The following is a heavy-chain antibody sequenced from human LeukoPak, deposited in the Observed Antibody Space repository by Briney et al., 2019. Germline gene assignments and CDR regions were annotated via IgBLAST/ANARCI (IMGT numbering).Heavy chain of an antibody. V-gene: IGHV3-48*03. Sequence: GGSLRLSCAASGFTFSSYAMSWVRQAPGKGLEWVSHISSSGRLMQYADSVKGRFTITRDNAQNFMSLQMNSLKPEDTAVYYCARDTNNGLDVWGRGTTVTVSS. CDR3: ARDTNNGLDV. D-gene: IGHD1-14*01. J-gene: IGHJ6*02. CDR2: ISSSGRLM. CDR1: GFTFSSYA.